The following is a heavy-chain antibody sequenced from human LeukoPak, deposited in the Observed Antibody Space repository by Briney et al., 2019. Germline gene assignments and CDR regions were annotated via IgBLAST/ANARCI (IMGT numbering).Heavy chain of an antibody. CDR1: GFTFSSYA. J-gene: IGHJ5*02. CDR3: AKGEGSGWGFDP. V-gene: IGHV3-23*01. CDR2: ISGSGGST. Sequence: PGGSLRLSCAASGFTFSSYAMSWVPQAPGKGLEWVSAISGSGGSTYYADSVKGRFTISRDNSKNTLYLQMNSLGAEDTAVYYCAKGEGSGWGFDPWGQGTLVTVSS. D-gene: IGHD6-19*01.